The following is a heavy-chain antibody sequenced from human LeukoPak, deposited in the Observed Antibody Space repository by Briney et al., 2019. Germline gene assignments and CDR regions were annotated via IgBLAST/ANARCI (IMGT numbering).Heavy chain of an antibody. CDR2: ISRSGTTI. J-gene: IGHJ4*02. CDR3: ARFVLMVYAPVFDY. CDR1: GFTFNDYY. Sequence: KPGGSLRLSCAASGFTFNDYYMCWNRQAPGKGLEWVSYISRSGTTIYYADSVKGRFTISRDNAKNSLFLQMNSLRAEDTAVYYCARFVLMVYAPVFDYWGQGTLVTVSS. V-gene: IGHV3-11*04. D-gene: IGHD2-8*01.